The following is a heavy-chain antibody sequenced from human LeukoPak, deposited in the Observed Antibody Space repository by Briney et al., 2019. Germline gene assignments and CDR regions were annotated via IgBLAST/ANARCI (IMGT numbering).Heavy chain of an antibody. D-gene: IGHD1-14*01. CDR2: IIPICGTA. Sequence: GASVNVSCTASGGTFSSYAISWVRQAPGQGLESLGGIIPICGTANYAQKFQGRVTITTDESTSKAYMELSSLRSEDTAVYYCARGNRYYYYMDVWGKGTTVTVSS. V-gene: IGHV1-69*05. CDR3: ARGNRYYYYMDV. J-gene: IGHJ6*03. CDR1: GGTFSSYA.